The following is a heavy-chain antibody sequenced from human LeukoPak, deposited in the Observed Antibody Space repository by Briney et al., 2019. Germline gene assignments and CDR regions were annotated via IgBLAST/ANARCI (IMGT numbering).Heavy chain of an antibody. V-gene: IGHV3-48*01. CDR2: ISSSGSII. D-gene: IGHD2-8*02. Sequence: GGSLRLYCTASGFTFRSYSMNWVRQAPGKGLEWVSYISSSGSIIYYADSVKGRFTISRDNVDNVVYLQMNSLGAEDTAVYYCARVAVSGPTGWFDSWGQGTLVIVSS. CDR1: GFTFRSYS. CDR3: ARVAVSGPTGWFDS. J-gene: IGHJ5*01.